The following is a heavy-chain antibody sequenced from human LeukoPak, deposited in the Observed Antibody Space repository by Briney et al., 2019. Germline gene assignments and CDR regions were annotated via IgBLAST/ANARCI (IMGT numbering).Heavy chain of an antibody. V-gene: IGHV4-59*01. Sequence: SETLSLTCTVSGASISSYYWSWIRQPPGKGLEWIGYIYYSGSTNYNPSLKSRVTISVDTSKNQFSLKLSSVTAADTAVYYCARRGVSSSGSRYYYYMDVWGKGTTVTVSS. CDR1: GASISSYY. CDR2: IYYSGST. D-gene: IGHD6-6*01. J-gene: IGHJ6*03. CDR3: ARRGVSSSGSRYYYYMDV.